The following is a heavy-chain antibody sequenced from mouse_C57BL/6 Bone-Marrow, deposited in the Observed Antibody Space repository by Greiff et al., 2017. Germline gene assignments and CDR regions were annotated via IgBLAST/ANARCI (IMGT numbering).Heavy chain of an antibody. CDR3: ARDRGYYGSSSYWYFDV. Sequence: EVQLQESEGGLVQPGRSMKLSCTASGFTFSDYYMAWVRQVPEKGLEWVANINYDGSSTYYLDSLKSRFIISRDNAKNILYLQMSSLKSEDTATYYCARDRGYYGSSSYWYFDVWGTGTTVTVSS. J-gene: IGHJ1*03. CDR1: GFTFSDYY. V-gene: IGHV5-16*01. CDR2: INYDGSST. D-gene: IGHD1-1*01.